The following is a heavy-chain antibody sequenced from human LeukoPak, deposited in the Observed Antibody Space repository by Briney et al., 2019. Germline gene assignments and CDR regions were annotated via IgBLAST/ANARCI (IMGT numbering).Heavy chain of an antibody. CDR3: ARHTPGQYGMDA. CDR2: IHPGDSNN. V-gene: IGHV5-51*01. CDR1: GYTFTSYW. J-gene: IGHJ6*02. Sequence: GESLKISCKGSGYTFTSYWIGWVRPMPGKGLEWMGIIHPGDSNNRYGPSFQGQVTISADKSIGTAYLQWSSLKASDTAVYYCARHTPGQYGMDAWGQGTTVTVSS.